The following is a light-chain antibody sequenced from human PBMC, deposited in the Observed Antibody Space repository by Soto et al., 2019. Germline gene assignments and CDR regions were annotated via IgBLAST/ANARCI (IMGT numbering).Light chain of an antibody. J-gene: IGKJ5*01. CDR1: QTISSW. CDR2: AAS. CDR3: QPLNSYPP. Sequence: DIHRILSPTTLSASVGDRVTITFRASQTISSWLAWYQQKPGKAPELLIYAASTLQSGVPSRFSGSGSGTEFTLTISSLEPEDFATYYSQPLNSYPPFGQGARLEI. V-gene: IGKV1-9*01.